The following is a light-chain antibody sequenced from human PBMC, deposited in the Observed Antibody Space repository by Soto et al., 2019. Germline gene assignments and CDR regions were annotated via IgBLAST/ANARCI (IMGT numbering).Light chain of an antibody. V-gene: IGLV3-1*01. Sequence: SSELTQPPSVSVSPGQTASITCSGDKLADKYVCWYQQKPGQSPVLVMYQDTKRPSGIPERFSGSNSGNTATLTISGTQAMDEADYYCQAWDSSTAVFGGGTKLTVL. CDR3: QAWDSSTAV. J-gene: IGLJ2*01. CDR2: QDT. CDR1: KLADKY.